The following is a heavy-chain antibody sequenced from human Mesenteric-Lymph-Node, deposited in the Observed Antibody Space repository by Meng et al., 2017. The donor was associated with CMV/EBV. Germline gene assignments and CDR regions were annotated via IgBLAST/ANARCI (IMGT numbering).Heavy chain of an antibody. CDR1: GFTFSDYY. CDR2: IGGSGVNI. J-gene: IGHJ4*02. D-gene: IGHD3-22*01. CDR3: ARAFDSGGGYFRYFDY. Sequence: GESLKISCAASGFTFSDYYMNWIRQAPGEGLEWVSYIGGSGVNIYYADSVKGRFTISRDNAKNSLYLQMNSLRAEDTAVYYCARAFDSGGGYFRYFDYWGQGVLVTVSS. V-gene: IGHV3-11*04.